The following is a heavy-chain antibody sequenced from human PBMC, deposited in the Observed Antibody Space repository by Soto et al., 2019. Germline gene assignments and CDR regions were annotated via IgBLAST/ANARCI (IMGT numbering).Heavy chain of an antibody. Sequence: SGPTLVNPTQTPTLTCTSSGFSLSTSGVGVGWIRQPPGKALEWLGIIYWDDDKRYSPSLKSRVTITKDTFKNQLVLTMTNMDPVDTATYYCAHLLWKQLWPRAPVVYWGQGTPVTVS. CDR2: IYWDDDK. CDR3: AHLLWKQLWPRAPVVY. CDR1: GFSLSTSGVG. V-gene: IGHV2-5*02. D-gene: IGHD5-18*01. J-gene: IGHJ4*02.